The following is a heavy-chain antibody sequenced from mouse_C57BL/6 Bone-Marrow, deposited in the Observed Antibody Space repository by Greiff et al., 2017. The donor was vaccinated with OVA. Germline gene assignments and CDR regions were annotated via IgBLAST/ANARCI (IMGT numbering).Heavy chain of an antibody. D-gene: IGHD1-1*01. Sequence: QVQLQQPGAELVRPGTSVKLSCKASGYTFTSYWMHWVKQRPGQGLEWIGVIDPSDSYTYYNPKFKGKATLTVDSSSSTAYMQISSLTSEDSAVYYCARGEGSSSYFDVWGTGTTVTVSS. V-gene: IGHV1-59*01. CDR2: IDPSDSYT. J-gene: IGHJ1*03. CDR3: ARGEGSSSYFDV. CDR1: GYTFTSYW.